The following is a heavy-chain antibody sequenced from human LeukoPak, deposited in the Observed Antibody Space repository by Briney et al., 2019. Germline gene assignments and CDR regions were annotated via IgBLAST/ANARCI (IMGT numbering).Heavy chain of an antibody. CDR3: ARLGGVYGGYYFDY. CDR1: SGSISISSYH. V-gene: IGHV4-39*01. D-gene: IGHD2-8*02. J-gene: IGHJ4*02. Sequence: SETLSLTCTVSSGSISISSYHWGWIRQPPGKGLEWIGSISYSGSTYYNLYLKSRVTISVDTSKNQFSLKLNSLTAADTAVYFCARLGGVYGGYYFDYWGQGALVTVSS. CDR2: ISYSGST.